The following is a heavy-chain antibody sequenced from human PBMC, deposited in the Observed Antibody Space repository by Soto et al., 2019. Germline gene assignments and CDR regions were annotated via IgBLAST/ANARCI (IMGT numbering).Heavy chain of an antibody. CDR1: GCTFSSYW. CDR3: ARALRGYDFWSGPGEDYYYMDV. Sequence: PGGSLKLSCATSGCTFSSYWMSSVRQAPAKGQARVANIKQDGSEKYYVDSVKGRCTISRDNAKNSLYLQMNSLRAEDTAVYYCARALRGYDFWSGPGEDYYYMDVWGKGTTVTVSS. V-gene: IGHV3-7*01. D-gene: IGHD3-3*01. CDR2: IKQDGSEK. J-gene: IGHJ6*03.